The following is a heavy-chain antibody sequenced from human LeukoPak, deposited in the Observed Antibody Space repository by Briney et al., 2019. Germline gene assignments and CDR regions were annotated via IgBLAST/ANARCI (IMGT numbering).Heavy chain of an antibody. Sequence: ASVTVSFKASGYTFTSYDINWVRQATGQGLEWMGWMNPNSGNTGYAQKFQGRVTMTRNTSISTAYMELSSLRSEDTAVYYCARGYGLLWFGELSDGFDTWGQGTLVTVSS. CDR1: GYTFTSYD. D-gene: IGHD3-10*01. CDR3: ARGYGLLWFGELSDGFDT. J-gene: IGHJ5*02. CDR2: MNPNSGNT. V-gene: IGHV1-8*01.